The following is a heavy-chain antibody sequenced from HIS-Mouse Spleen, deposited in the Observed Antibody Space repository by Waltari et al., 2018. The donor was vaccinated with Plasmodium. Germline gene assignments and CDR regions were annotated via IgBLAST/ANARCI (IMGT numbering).Heavy chain of an antibody. V-gene: IGHV3-53*01. CDR1: GFTVSSNY. J-gene: IGHJ3*02. CDR2: IYSGGST. D-gene: IGHD4-17*01. CDR3: ASKTTVTNHAFDI. Sequence: EVQLVESGGGLIQPGGSLRLSCAASGFTVSSNYMSWVRQAPGKGVGWVSVIYSGGSTYYADSVKGRFTISRDNSKNTLYLQMNSLRAEDTAVYYCASKTTVTNHAFDIWGQGTMVTVSS.